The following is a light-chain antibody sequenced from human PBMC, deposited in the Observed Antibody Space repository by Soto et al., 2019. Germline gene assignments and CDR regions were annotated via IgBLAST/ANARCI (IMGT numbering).Light chain of an antibody. J-gene: IGKJ5*01. CDR1: QSVSKY. Sequence: IVFSQSPAPPSFSLREGATLSYRDSQSVSKYLAWYQQKPGQAPRIFIYDVSSRETGIPARFSGAGYGTEFTLTISSLEPADFEVYYCQHRSNWTPTFGQGTRLEIK. V-gene: IGKV3-11*01. CDR2: DVS. CDR3: QHRSNWTPT.